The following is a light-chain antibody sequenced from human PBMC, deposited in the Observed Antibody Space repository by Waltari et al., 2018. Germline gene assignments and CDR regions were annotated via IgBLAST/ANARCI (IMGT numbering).Light chain of an antibody. CDR2: EDN. Sequence: NFMLSQPHSVSESPGKTVTISCTGSSGNIASNYVQWYHHRPDSAPIIGIYEDNQRPSGVPDRFSGSIDSSTNSASLTVSGLRPEDEGDYYCQSYDSNNHVVFGGGTKLTVL. V-gene: IGLV6-57*02. J-gene: IGLJ2*01. CDR3: QSYDSNNHVV. CDR1: SGNIASNY.